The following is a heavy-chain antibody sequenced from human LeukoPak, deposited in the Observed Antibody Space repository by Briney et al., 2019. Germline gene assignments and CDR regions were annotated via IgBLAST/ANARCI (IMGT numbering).Heavy chain of an antibody. D-gene: IGHD2-2*01. CDR2: ISSNGVST. Sequence: GGSLRLSCAASRFTFSSYEMNWVRQAPGKGLEWVSYISSNGVSTFYADSLKGRFTIPRDNAKNLLYLQMNSLRVDDTATYYCARGASRSYWYFDLWGRGTLVTVSS. J-gene: IGHJ2*01. CDR3: ARGASRSYWYFDL. CDR1: RFTFSSYE. V-gene: IGHV3-48*03.